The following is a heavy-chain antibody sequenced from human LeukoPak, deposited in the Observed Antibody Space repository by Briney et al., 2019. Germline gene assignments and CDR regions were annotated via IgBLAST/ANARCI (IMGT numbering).Heavy chain of an antibody. J-gene: IGHJ4*02. Sequence: GGSPRLSCAASGFTFSSYAMSWVRQAPGKGLEWVSSVSGSGGYTYYAGSVKGRFTISRDNSKNTLYLQMNSLRAEDTAIYYCAKDRPNYYDSSGHYYRRDGDYWGQGTLVTVSS. V-gene: IGHV3-23*01. D-gene: IGHD3-22*01. CDR1: GFTFSSYA. CDR2: VSGSGGYT. CDR3: AKDRPNYYDSSGHYYRRDGDY.